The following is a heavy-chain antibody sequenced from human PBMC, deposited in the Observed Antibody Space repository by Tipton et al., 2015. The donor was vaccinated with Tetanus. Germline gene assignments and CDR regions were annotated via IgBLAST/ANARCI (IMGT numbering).Heavy chain of an antibody. CDR3: ARGRSDFWSGRAAWFDP. D-gene: IGHD3-3*01. J-gene: IGHJ5*02. Sequence: LRLSCAASGFTFSGYAMSWVRQAPGKGLEWIGEINHSGGTNYNPSLKSRVTISLDTSKNQFSLKLSSVTAADTAVYYCARGRSDFWSGRAAWFDPWGQGTLVTVSS. CDR1: GFTFSGYA. V-gene: IGHV4-34*01. CDR2: INHSGGT.